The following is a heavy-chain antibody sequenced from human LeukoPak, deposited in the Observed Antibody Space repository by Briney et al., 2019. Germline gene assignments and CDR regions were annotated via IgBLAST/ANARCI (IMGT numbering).Heavy chain of an antibody. Sequence: PSETLSLTCTVSGGSMSSYYCSWVRQPPGKGLEWIGYIYAIGSTTHNPYLMSRVTIAVDTSKNQFSLKLSSVTAADTAVYYCARGEWVAAAVGWFDLWGQGTLVTVSS. CDR3: ARGEWVAAAVGWFDL. J-gene: IGHJ5*02. CDR2: IYAIGST. D-gene: IGHD6-13*01. V-gene: IGHV4-59*01. CDR1: GGSMSSYY.